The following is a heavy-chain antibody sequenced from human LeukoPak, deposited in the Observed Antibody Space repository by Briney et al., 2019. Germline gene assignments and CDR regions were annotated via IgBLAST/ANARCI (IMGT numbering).Heavy chain of an antibody. V-gene: IGHV4-4*02. CDR1: GGSISSSNW. J-gene: IGHJ6*02. Sequence: SETLSLTCAVSGGSISSSNWRSWVRQPPGKGLEWVGEIYHSGSTNYNPSLKSRVTISVDKSKNQFSLKLSSVTAADTAVYYCARDPIVVVPAAIDYYYYYGMDVWGQGTTVTVSS. D-gene: IGHD2-2*01. CDR3: ARDPIVVVPAAIDYYYYYGMDV. CDR2: IYHSGST.